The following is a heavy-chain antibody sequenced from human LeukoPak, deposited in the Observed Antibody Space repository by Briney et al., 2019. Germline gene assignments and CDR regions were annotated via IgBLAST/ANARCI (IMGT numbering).Heavy chain of an antibody. V-gene: IGHV3-48*02. Sequence: PGGSLRLSCAASGLTFSSYSMNWVRQAPGKGLEWVSYISRGSSTIYYADSVKGRFTISRDNAKNSLYLQMNSLRDEDTAVYYCARETGNLFDYWGQGTLVTVSS. CDR1: GLTFSSYS. CDR2: ISRGSSTI. CDR3: ARETGNLFDY. J-gene: IGHJ4*02.